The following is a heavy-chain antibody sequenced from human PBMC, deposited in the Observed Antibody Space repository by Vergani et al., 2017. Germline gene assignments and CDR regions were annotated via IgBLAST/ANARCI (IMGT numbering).Heavy chain of an antibody. J-gene: IGHJ4*02. CDR1: GGSISSYY. CDR3: ARWDTVMHDYFDY. V-gene: IGHV4-59*01. D-gene: IGHD5-18*01. CDR2: IYYSGST. Sequence: QVQLQESGPGLVKPSETLSLTCTVSGGSISSYYWSWIRQPPGKGLEWIGYIYYSGSTNYNPSLKSRVTISVDTSKNQFSLKLSSVTAADTAVYYCARWDTVMHDYFDYWGQGTLVTVSS.